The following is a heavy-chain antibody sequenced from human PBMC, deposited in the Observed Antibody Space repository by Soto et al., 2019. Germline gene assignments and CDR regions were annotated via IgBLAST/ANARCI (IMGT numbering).Heavy chain of an antibody. V-gene: IGHV4-34*01. Sequence: QVQLQQWGAGLLKPSETLSLTCAVYGGSFSGYYWSWIRQPPGKGLEWIGEINHSGSTNYNPSLKSRVTISVDTSKNQFSLKLSSVTAADTAVYYCARRPQTPRTVGKRYFDLWGRGTLVTVSS. D-gene: IGHD4-17*01. CDR2: INHSGST. J-gene: IGHJ2*01. CDR3: ARRPQTPRTVGKRYFDL. CDR1: GGSFSGYY.